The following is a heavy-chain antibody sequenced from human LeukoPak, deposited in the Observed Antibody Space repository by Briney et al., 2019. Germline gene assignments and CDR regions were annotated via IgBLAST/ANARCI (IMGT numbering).Heavy chain of an antibody. D-gene: IGHD3-22*01. J-gene: IGHJ6*04. CDR3: AELGITMIEGV. V-gene: IGHV3-48*03. CDR1: GFTFSSYE. Sequence: GGSLRLSCAASGFTFSSYEMNWVRQAPGKGLEWVSYISSSGSTIYYADSVKGRFTISRDNAKNSLYLQMNSLRAEDTAVYYCAELGITMIEGVWGKGTTVTVSS. CDR2: ISSSGSTI.